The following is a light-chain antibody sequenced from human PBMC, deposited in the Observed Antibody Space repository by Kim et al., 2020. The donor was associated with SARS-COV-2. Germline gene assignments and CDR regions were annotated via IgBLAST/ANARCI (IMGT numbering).Light chain of an antibody. J-gene: IGKJ2*01. Sequence: LSVSPGERATLSCRASQSVSSSLAWYQQKPGQAPRLLFYDASTRATGVPARFSGSGSGTEFTLTISSLQSEDFAVYYCQQYNKWPTFGQGTKLEI. CDR1: QSVSSS. CDR2: DAS. CDR3: QQYNKWPT. V-gene: IGKV3-15*01.